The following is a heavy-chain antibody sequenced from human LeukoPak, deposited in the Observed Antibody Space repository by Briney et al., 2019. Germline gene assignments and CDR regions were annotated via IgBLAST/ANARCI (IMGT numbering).Heavy chain of an antibody. CDR2: ISTSGGST. CDR1: GFTFSSYA. V-gene: IGHV3-23*01. Sequence: GGSLRLSCAASGFTFSSYAMSWVRQAPGKGLEWVSVISTSGGSTYYADSAKGRFTISRDNSKNTLYLQMNSLRAEDTAVYYCAKVRFGVTARYYFDYWGQGTLVTVSS. J-gene: IGHJ4*02. CDR3: AKVRFGVTARYYFDY. D-gene: IGHD3-10*01.